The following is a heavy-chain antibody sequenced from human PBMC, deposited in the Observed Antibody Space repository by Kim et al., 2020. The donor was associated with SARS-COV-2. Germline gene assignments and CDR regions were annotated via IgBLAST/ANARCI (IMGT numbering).Heavy chain of an antibody. CDR1: GGSFSGYY. D-gene: IGHD2-15*01. J-gene: IGHJ5*02. V-gene: IGHV4-34*01. CDR3: ARGWTAVVVATTTDWFDP. Sequence: SETLSLTCAVYGGSFSGYYWSCIRQSPGKGLEWIGEINYSGTPNYNPSLRSRVTISIDTSKNQFSLNLKSVTAADTAVYYCARGWTAVVVATTTDWFDPWGQGTLVIVSS. CDR2: INYSGTP.